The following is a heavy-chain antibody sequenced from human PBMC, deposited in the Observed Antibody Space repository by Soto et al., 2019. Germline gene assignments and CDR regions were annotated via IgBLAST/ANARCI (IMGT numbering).Heavy chain of an antibody. CDR1: GGSISSGDYY. CDR3: GRDPYSGVVGV. D-gene: IGHD3-3*01. J-gene: IGHJ3*01. Sequence: SSETLSLTCTVSGGSISSGDYYWSWIRQPPGKGLEWIGYIYYSGSTYYNPSLKSRVTISVDTSKNQFSLKLSSVTAADTAVYYCGRDPYSGVVGVWGQGTMVTVSS. V-gene: IGHV4-30-4*01. CDR2: IYYSGST.